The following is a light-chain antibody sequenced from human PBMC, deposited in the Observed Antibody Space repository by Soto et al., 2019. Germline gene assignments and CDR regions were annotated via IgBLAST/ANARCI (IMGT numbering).Light chain of an antibody. V-gene: IGKV3-15*01. J-gene: IGKJ5*01. CDR3: QQRSNWPIT. CDR2: GAS. CDR1: QSVSLN. Sequence: EIVMTRSPATLSVSPWEGATRSCSASQSVSLNLAWYQQKPGQAPRLLIYGASTRATGIPARFRGSGSGTDFTLTISSLEPEDFAVYYCQQRSNWPITFGQGTRLEIK.